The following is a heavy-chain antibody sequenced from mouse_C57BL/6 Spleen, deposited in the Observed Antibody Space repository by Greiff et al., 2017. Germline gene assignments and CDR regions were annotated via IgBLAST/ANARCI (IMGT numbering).Heavy chain of an antibody. Sequence: EVQLQQSGPELVKPGASVKISCKASGYTFTDYYMNWVKQSHGKSLEWIGDINPNNGGTSYNQKFKGKATLTVDKSSSTAYTKLRSLTSEDSAAYSCARGDGWYFDVWGTGTTVTVSS. D-gene: IGHD3-3*01. CDR1: GYTFTDYY. CDR2: INPNNGGT. J-gene: IGHJ1*03. CDR3: ARGDGWYFDV. V-gene: IGHV1-26*01.